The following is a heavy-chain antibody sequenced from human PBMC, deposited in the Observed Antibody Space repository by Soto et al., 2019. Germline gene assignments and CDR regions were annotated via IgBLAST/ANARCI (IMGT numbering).Heavy chain of an antibody. D-gene: IGHD3-16*01. CDR3: ERELQGGGMDV. J-gene: IGHJ6*02. Sequence: QVQLVESGGGVVQPGRSLRLSCAASGFTFSSYGMHWVRQAPGKGLEWVAVIWSDGSNQYYADSVKGRFTISKDNSKNTLSLQMNSLRAEDTAVYYCERELQGGGMDVWGQGTTVTVSS. V-gene: IGHV3-33*01. CDR2: IWSDGSNQ. CDR1: GFTFSSYG.